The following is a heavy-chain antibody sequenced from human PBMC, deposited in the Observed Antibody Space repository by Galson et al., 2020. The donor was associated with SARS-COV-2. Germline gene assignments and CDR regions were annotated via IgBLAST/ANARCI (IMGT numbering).Heavy chain of an antibody. Sequence: SETLSLTCTVSGGSISSGGYYWSWIRQHPGKGLEWIGYIYYSGSTYYNPSLKSRVTISVDTSKNQFSLKLSSVTAADTAVYYCARGTNSRNYYYYGMDFWGQGTTVTVSS. CDR3: ARGTNSRNYYYYGMDF. CDR1: GGSISSGGYY. D-gene: IGHD1-1*01. CDR2: IYYSGST. V-gene: IGHV4-31*03. J-gene: IGHJ6*02.